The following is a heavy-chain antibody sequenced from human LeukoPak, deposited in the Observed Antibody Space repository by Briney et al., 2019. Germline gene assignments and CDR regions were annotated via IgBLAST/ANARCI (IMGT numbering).Heavy chain of an antibody. V-gene: IGHV4-34*01. CDR1: GGSFSGYY. Sequence: SETLSLTCAVYGGSFSGYYWRWIRQPPGKGLEWIGEINHSGSTNYNPSLKSRVTISVDTSKNQFSLKLSSVTAADTAVYYCARVSRHDFWSGYYTTHDYWGQGTLVTVSS. CDR2: INHSGST. J-gene: IGHJ4*02. D-gene: IGHD3-3*01. CDR3: ARVSRHDFWSGYYTTHDY.